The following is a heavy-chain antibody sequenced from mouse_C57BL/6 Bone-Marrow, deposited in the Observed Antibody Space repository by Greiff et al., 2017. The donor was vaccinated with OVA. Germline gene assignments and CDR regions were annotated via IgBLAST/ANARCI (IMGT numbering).Heavy chain of an antibody. CDR1: GYTFTSYW. CDR3: ARENLGLWYFDV. J-gene: IGHJ1*03. D-gene: IGHD4-1*01. Sequence: QVQLQQSGAELVKPGASVKMSCKASGYTFTSYWITWVKQRPGQGLEWIGDIYPGSGSTNYNEKFKSKATLTVDTSSSTAYMQLSSLTSEDSAVYYCARENLGLWYFDVWGTGTTVTVSS. V-gene: IGHV1-55*01. CDR2: IYPGSGST.